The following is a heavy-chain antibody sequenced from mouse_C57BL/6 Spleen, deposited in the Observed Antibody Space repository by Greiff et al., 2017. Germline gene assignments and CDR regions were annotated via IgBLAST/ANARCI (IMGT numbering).Heavy chain of an antibody. CDR3: ARRSNYRYFDV. CDR1: GFTFSSYG. V-gene: IGHV5-6*02. CDR2: ISSGGSYT. D-gene: IGHD2-5*01. Sequence: EVKLVESGGDLVKPGGSLKLSCAASGFTFSSYGMSWVRQTPDKRLEWVATISSGGSYTYYPDSVKGRFTISRDSAKNTLYLQMSSLKSEDTAMYYCARRSNYRYFDVWGTGTTVTVSS. J-gene: IGHJ1*03.